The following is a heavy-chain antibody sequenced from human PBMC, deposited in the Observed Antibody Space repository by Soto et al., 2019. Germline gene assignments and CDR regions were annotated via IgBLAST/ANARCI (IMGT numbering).Heavy chain of an antibody. V-gene: IGHV1-46*03. CDR2: INPSGGST. J-gene: IGHJ6*03. CDR1: GYTFTSYY. D-gene: IGHD3-3*01. CDR3: ASSTSHYDFWSGYPYYYHMDV. Sequence: QVQLVQSGAEVKKPGASVKVSCKASGYTFTSYYMHWVRQAPGQGLEWMGIINPSGGSTSYAQKFQGRVTMARDTSTSTVYMELSSLRSEDTAVYYCASSTSHYDFWSGYPYYYHMDVWGKGTTVTVSS.